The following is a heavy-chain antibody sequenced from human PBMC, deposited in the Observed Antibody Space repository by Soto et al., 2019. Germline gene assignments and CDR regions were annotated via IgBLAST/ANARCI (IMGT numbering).Heavy chain of an antibody. J-gene: IGHJ3*02. Sequence: ASVKVSCKASGYTFTDYYIHWVRQAPGQGLEWMGWINPKSGGTSYAQKFEGRVTMARDTSITTAYLDLRSLKSDDTALYPCPSWYNAPRGHDAFDIWGQGTMVTVSS. CDR3: PSWYNAPRGHDAFDI. CDR1: GYTFTDYY. D-gene: IGHD1-1*01. CDR2: INPKSGGT. V-gene: IGHV1-2*02.